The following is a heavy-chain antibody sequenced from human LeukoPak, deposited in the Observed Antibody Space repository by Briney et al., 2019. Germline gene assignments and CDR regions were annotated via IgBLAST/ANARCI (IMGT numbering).Heavy chain of an antibody. J-gene: IGHJ4*02. D-gene: IGHD6-13*01. CDR3: ARRQRAGSSWSDFGN. V-gene: IGHV3-33*01. CDR1: GFTFSSYG. CDR2: IWYDGSNK. Sequence: GGSLRLSCAASGFTFSSYGMHWVRQAPGKGLEWVAVIWYDGSNKYYADSVKGRFTISRDNSKNTLYLQMNSLRAEDTAVYYCARRQRAGSSWSDFGNWGQGTLVTVSS.